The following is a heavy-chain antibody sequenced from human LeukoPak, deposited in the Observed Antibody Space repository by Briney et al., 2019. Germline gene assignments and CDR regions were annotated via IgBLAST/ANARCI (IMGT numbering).Heavy chain of an antibody. Sequence: GRSLRLSCAASAFPFSNYGMHWVRQAPGKGLEWVAVIWYDGSNKYYADSVKGRFTISRDNSKNTVYLQINSLRAEDTAVYYCASRDFRNIWGTYDYWGQGTLVTVSS. V-gene: IGHV3-33*01. J-gene: IGHJ4*02. CDR1: AFPFSNYG. D-gene: IGHD1-14*01. CDR2: IWYDGSNK. CDR3: ASRDFRNIWGTYDY.